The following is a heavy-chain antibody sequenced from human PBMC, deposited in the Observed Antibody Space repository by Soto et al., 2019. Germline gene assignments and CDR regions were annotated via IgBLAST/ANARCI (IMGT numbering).Heavy chain of an antibody. CDR3: AKDPVTTALYENDVDYYYGMDV. CDR2: ISGSGGST. CDR1: GFTFSSYA. Sequence: GGSLRLSCAASGFTFSSYAMSWVRQAPGKGLEWVSAISGSGGSTYYADSVKGRFTISRDNSKNTLYLQMNSLRAEDTAVYYCAKDPVTTALYENDVDYYYGMDVWGQGTTVTVSS. D-gene: IGHD4-17*01. V-gene: IGHV3-23*01. J-gene: IGHJ6*02.